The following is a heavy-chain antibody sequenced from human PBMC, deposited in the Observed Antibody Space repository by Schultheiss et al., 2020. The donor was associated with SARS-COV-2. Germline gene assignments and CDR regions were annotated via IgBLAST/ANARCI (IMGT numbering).Heavy chain of an antibody. D-gene: IGHD5-24*01. J-gene: IGHJ4*02. CDR1: GFTFNSYG. CDR2: IRYDGRTE. V-gene: IGHV3-30*02. CDR3: AKHGYNWRIDY. Sequence: GESLKISCAASGFTFNSYGMHWVRQAPGKGLEWVAFIRYDGRTEEYADSVKGRVTISRDNAKNSLYLQMNSLGDEDTAVYYCAKHGYNWRIDYWGQGTLVTVSS.